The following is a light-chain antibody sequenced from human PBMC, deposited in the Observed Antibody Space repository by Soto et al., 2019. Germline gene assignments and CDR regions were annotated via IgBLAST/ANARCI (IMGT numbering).Light chain of an antibody. CDR1: SSDVGGYNY. V-gene: IGLV2-8*01. CDR2: EVS. Sequence: QSALTQPPSASGSPGQSVTISCTGTSSDVGGYNYVSWYQQHPGKAPKLMIYEVSKRPSGVPDRFSGSKSGNTASLTVSGPQAEEEAVYYCSSYAGSNNYVLGTGTKLTV. CDR3: SSYAGSNNYV. J-gene: IGLJ1*01.